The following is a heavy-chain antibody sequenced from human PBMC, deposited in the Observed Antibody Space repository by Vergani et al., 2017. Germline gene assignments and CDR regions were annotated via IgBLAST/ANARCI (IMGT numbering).Heavy chain of an antibody. V-gene: IGHV1-2*02. CDR1: GYTFTGYY. CDR2: INPNSGGT. J-gene: IGHJ5*02. Sequence: QLVQSGPEVKKPGTSVKVSCKASGYTFTGYYMHWVRQAPGQGLEWMGWINPNSGGTNYAQKFQGRVTMTRDTSISTAYMELSRLRSDDTAVYYCARDRRRTSKNWFDPWGQGTLVTVSS. D-gene: IGHD2-2*01. CDR3: ARDRRRTSKNWFDP.